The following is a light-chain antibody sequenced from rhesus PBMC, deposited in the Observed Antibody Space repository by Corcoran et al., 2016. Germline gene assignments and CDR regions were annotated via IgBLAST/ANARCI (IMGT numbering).Light chain of an antibody. CDR1: QGINNH. V-gene: IGKV1-94*01. CDR3: LQDYTTPYS. CDR2: AAS. J-gene: IGKJ2*01. Sequence: DIQMTQSPSSLSASVGDRVTVTCRASQGINNHLSWYQQRTGTAPTLLIYAASSVQTGVSSRFRGSWAGTDFTLTISSLQPEDFASYYCLQDYTTPYSFGQGTKVEIK.